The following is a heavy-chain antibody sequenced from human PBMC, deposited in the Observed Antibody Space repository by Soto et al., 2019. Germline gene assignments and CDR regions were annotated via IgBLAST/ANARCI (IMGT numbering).Heavy chain of an antibody. D-gene: IGHD6-19*01. CDR2: ISGSGGTI. J-gene: IGHJ4*02. Sequence: EVKLVESGGGMVQPGGSLRVSCAASGFTLSSYSMHWVRQAPGKGLEWVSYISGSGGTIYYADSVKGRFTISRDNAKNSLSVQMNSLRDEDTAVCFCARETGLRSSGWSYYFDFWGQGTRVTVSS. CDR1: GFTLSSYS. CDR3: ARETGLRSSGWSYYFDF. V-gene: IGHV3-48*02.